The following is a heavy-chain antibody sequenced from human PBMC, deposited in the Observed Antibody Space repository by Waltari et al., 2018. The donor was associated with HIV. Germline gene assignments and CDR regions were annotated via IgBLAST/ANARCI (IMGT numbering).Heavy chain of an antibody. Sequence: EVQLVESGGGLVQPGGSLRLSCAASGFTFSRYAMSWVRQAPGKGLEWVSAISGSAGSTYYADSVKGRFTISRDNSKNTLYLQMNSVRAEDTAVYYCAKRDSALGRRNYYYYYMDVWGKGTTVTVSS. J-gene: IGHJ6*03. V-gene: IGHV3-23*04. D-gene: IGHD2-15*01. CDR3: AKRDSALGRRNYYYYYMDV. CDR1: GFTFSRYA. CDR2: ISGSAGST.